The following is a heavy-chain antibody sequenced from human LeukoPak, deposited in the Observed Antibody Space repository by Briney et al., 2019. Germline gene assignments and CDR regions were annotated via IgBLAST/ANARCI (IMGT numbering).Heavy chain of an antibody. V-gene: IGHV4-59*08. J-gene: IGHJ4*02. CDR1: GGSISSYY. CDR2: IYYSGST. CDR3: ARHQNLRSDPFDY. Sequence: SETLSLTCTVSGGSISSYYWSWIRQPPGEGLEWIGYIYYSGSTNYNPSLKSRVTISVDTSKNQFSLKLSSVTAAGTAVYYCARHQNLRSDPFDYWGQGTLVTVSS.